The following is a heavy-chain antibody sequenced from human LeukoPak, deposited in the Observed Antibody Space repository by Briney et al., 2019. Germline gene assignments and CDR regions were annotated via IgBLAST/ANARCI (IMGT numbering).Heavy chain of an antibody. CDR2: ISWNSGSI. V-gene: IGHV3-9*01. CDR1: GFTFDDYA. D-gene: IGHD1-26*01. CDR3: AKEGVGATRYFDY. J-gene: IGHJ4*02. Sequence: GRSLRLSCAASGFTFDDYAIHWVRQAPGKGLEWVSGISWNSGSIAYADSVKGRFTISRDNAKNSLYLQMNSLRAEDTALYYCAKEGVGATRYFDYWGQGTLVTVSS.